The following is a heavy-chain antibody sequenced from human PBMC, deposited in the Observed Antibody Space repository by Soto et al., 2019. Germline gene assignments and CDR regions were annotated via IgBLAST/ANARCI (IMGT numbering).Heavy chain of an antibody. V-gene: IGHV5-51*01. CDR2: IYPGDSDT. J-gene: IGHJ6*02. D-gene: IGHD2-15*01. CDR1: GYSFTSYW. Sequence: PGESLKISCKGSGYSFTSYWIGWVRQMPGKCLEWMGIIYPGDSDTRYSPSFQGQVTISADKSISTAYLQWSSLKASDTAMYYCARPGYCSGGSCSTYYYYGMDVWGQGTTVTVSS. CDR3: ARPGYCSGGSCSTYYYYGMDV.